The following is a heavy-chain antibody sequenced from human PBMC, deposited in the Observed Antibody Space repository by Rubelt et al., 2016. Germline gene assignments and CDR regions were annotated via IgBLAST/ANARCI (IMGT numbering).Heavy chain of an antibody. CDR3: ARADSIAVAGTFDY. Sequence: EVQLVESGGGLVQPGRSLRLSCAASGFTFDDYAMHWVRQAPGKGLEWVSGISWNSGSIGYADSVKGRFTISRDTAKNSLYLQMNSLRAEDTALYYCARADSIAVAGTFDYWGQGTLVTVSS. CDR2: ISWNSGSI. D-gene: IGHD6-19*01. J-gene: IGHJ4*02. V-gene: IGHV3-9*01. CDR1: GFTFDDYA.